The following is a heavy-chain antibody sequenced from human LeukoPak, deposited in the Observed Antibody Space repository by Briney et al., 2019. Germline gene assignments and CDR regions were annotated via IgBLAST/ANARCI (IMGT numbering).Heavy chain of an antibody. CDR1: GGSISSYY. V-gene: IGHV4-4*07. D-gene: IGHD3-22*01. J-gene: IGHJ6*03. CDR2: IYTSGTT. CDR3: ARGVYYDSSGYGGSYYYYYMDV. Sequence: SETLSLTCTVSGGSISSYYWSWIWQPAGKGLEWIGRIYTSGTTHYNPSLKSRVTMSVDTSKNQFSLKLSSVSAADTAVYYCARGVYYDSSGYGGSYYYYYMDVWGKGTTVTISS.